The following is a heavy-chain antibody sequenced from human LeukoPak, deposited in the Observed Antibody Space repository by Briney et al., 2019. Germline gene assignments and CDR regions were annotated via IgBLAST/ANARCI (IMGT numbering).Heavy chain of an antibody. J-gene: IGHJ6*03. Sequence: GGSLRLSCAASGFTVSSNYMSWVREAPGKGREWGSVIYSGGSTYYADAVKGRFTISRDNSKNTLYLQMTSLRAEDTAVYYCASDQRGSYHSPPSYYSYYMDVWGKGTTVTVSS. D-gene: IGHD1-26*01. CDR3: ASDQRGSYHSPPSYYSYYMDV. CDR2: IYSGGST. V-gene: IGHV3-53*01. CDR1: GFTVSSNY.